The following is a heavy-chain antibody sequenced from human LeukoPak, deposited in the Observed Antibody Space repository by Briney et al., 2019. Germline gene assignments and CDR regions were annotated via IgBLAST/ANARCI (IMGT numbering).Heavy chain of an antibody. J-gene: IGHJ5*02. D-gene: IGHD5-12*01. CDR3: ARGWIWFDP. CDR1: GYTFTTYY. V-gene: IGHV1-46*01. CDR2: INPIGGTT. Sequence: ASVKVSCKASGYTFTTYYIHWVRQAPGQGLEWMGIINPIGGTTDYAQKFQGRVTMTRDTSTSTVYMELSSLRSEDTAVYYCARGWIWFDPWGQGTLVTVSS.